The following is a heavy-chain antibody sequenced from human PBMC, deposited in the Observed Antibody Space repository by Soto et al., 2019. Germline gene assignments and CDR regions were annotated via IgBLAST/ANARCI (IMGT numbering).Heavy chain of an antibody. J-gene: IGHJ2*01. V-gene: IGHV4-34*01. Sequence: QVQLQQWGAGPLRPLETLSLTCGVSGGSFSGYYWAWIRQSPGKGLEWIGEINDRGSINYNPSLKSLVSISVDTSKNHYSLNLRCVTAADTAVYYCARESHDILTGPPWVWYFDLWGRGTLVTVSS. CDR2: INDRGSI. CDR3: ARESHDILTGPPWVWYFDL. CDR1: GGSFSGYY. D-gene: IGHD3-9*01.